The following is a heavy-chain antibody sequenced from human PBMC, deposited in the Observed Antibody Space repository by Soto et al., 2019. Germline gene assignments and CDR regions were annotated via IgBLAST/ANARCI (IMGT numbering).Heavy chain of an antibody. CDR1: GGTFSSYT. D-gene: IGHD3-10*01. CDR3: ATDYQVMVRGADVVLYGMDV. CDR2: IIPILGIA. J-gene: IGHJ6*02. Sequence: VASVKVSCKASGGTFSSYTISWVRQAPGQGLEWMGRIIPILGIANYAQKFQGRVTITADKSTSTAYMELSSLRSEDTAVYYCATDYQVMVRGADVVLYGMDVWGQGTTVTVSS. V-gene: IGHV1-69*04.